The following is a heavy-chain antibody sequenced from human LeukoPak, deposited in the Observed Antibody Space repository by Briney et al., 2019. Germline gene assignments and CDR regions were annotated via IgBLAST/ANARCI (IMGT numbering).Heavy chain of an antibody. J-gene: IGHJ6*02. D-gene: IGHD2-2*01. V-gene: IGHV1-69*13. CDR2: IIPIFGTA. CDR3: ARAHRSTRHYGMDV. CDR1: GGTFSSYA. Sequence: RWASVKVSCKASGGTFSSYAISWVRQAPGQGLEWMGGIIPIFGTANYAQKFQGRVTITADESTSTAYMELSSLRSEDTAVYYCARAHRSTRHYGMDVWGQGTTVTVSS.